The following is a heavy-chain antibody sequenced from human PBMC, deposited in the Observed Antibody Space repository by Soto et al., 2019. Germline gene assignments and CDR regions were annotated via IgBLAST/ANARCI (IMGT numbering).Heavy chain of an antibody. CDR1: GFTFSSYG. CDR2: ISYDGSNK. D-gene: IGHD5-12*01. Sequence: QVQLVESGGGVVQPGRSLRLSCAASGFTFSSYGMHWVRQAPGKGLEWVAVISYDGSNKYYADSVKGRFTISRDNSKNTLYLQMNSLRAEDTAVYYCAKPRAIRGYSGYCFDYWGQGTLVTVSS. V-gene: IGHV3-30*18. J-gene: IGHJ4*02. CDR3: AKPRAIRGYSGYCFDY.